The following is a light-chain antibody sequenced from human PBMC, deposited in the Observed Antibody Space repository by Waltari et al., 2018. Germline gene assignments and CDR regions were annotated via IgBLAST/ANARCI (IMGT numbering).Light chain of an antibody. CDR2: QDN. Sequence: SYELTQPPSVSVSPGHTATITCSGDKLGDKYVCWYQKKPGQSPVVVIYQDNNRPSGIPERFSGSNAGNTATLTISGTQPLDEADYYCQAWDSSTVVFGGGTKLTVL. CDR1: KLGDKY. V-gene: IGLV3-1*01. CDR3: QAWDSSTVV. J-gene: IGLJ3*02.